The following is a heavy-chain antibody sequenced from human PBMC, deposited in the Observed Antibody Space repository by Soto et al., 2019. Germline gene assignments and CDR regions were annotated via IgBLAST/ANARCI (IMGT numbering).Heavy chain of an antibody. D-gene: IGHD6-19*01. CDR1: GFTFSSYA. J-gene: IGHJ5*02. CDR2: ISGSGGST. CDR3: ARGQKHSSGWYGNWFDP. Sequence: PGGSLRLSCAASGFTFSSYAMSWVRQAPGKGLEWVSAISGSGGSTYYADSVKGRFTISRDNSKNTLYLQMNSLRAEDTAVYYCARGQKHSSGWYGNWFDPWGQGTLVTVSS. V-gene: IGHV3-23*01.